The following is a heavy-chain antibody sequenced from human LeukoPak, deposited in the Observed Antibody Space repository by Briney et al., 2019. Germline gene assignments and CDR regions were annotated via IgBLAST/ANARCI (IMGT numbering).Heavy chain of an antibody. D-gene: IGHD1-26*01. CDR3: ARELRPGVGATDY. J-gene: IGHJ4*02. Sequence: ASVKVSCKASGYTFTSYYMHWVRQAPGQGLEWVGIINPRGDGTNYAQKFQGRVTMTRDTSTSTVYMELSSLRSEDTAVYFCARELRPGVGATDYWGQGTLVTVSS. CDR1: GYTFTSYY. CDR2: INPRGDGT. V-gene: IGHV1-46*01.